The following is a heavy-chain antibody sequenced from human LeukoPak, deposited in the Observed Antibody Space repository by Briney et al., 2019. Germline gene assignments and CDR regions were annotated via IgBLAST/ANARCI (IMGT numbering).Heavy chain of an antibody. CDR3: ARDPSHDYAFDRWFDP. CDR2: INPNSGGT. V-gene: IGHV1-2*06. CDR1: GYTFTGYY. Sequence: ASVKVSCKASGYTFTGYYMHWVRQAPGQGLEWMGRINPNSGGTNYAQKFHGRVTMTRDTSISTAYMELSRLRSDDTAVYYCARDPSHDYAFDRWFDPWGQGTLVTVSS. J-gene: IGHJ5*02. D-gene: IGHD4-17*01.